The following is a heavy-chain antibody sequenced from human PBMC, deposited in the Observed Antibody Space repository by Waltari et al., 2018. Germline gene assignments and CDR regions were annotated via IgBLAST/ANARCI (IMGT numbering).Heavy chain of an antibody. J-gene: IGHJ5*02. CDR3: AREIDRGPGRWFDP. CDR1: GGSISGYY. CDR2: VYTSGST. V-gene: IGHV4-4*07. Sequence: QVQLQESGPGLVKPSETLSLTCTVSGGSISGYYWNWIRQPAGTGLEWIGRVYTSGSTNYNPSRKSRGTMSVDTSKNQCSLKLSSVTAAETAVYFCAREIDRGPGRWFDPWGQGTLVTVSS. D-gene: IGHD1-26*01.